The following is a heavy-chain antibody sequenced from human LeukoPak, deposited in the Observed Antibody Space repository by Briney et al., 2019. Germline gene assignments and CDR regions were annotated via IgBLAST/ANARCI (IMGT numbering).Heavy chain of an antibody. CDR2: IYSGGST. Sequence: SGGSLRLSCAASGFTVSSNYISWVRQAPGKGLEWVSVIYSGGSTYYADSVKGRFTISRDNSKNTLYLQMNSLRTEDTAVYYCARVGNDYGSGSLYDYYFDYWGQGTLVTVSS. J-gene: IGHJ4*02. V-gene: IGHV3-66*01. CDR3: ARVGNDYGSGSLYDYYFDY. D-gene: IGHD3-10*01. CDR1: GFTVSSNY.